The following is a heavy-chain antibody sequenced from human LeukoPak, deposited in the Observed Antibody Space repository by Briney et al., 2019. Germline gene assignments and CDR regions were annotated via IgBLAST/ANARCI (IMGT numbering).Heavy chain of an antibody. V-gene: IGHV3-11*04. CDR2: ISSSGSTI. D-gene: IGHD3-3*01. CDR1: GFTFSDYY. CDR3: ARQYYDFWSGYYTFDY. Sequence: AGGSLRLSCAASGFTFSDYYMSWIRQAPGKGLEWVSYISSSGSTIYYADSVKGRFTISRDNAKNSLYLQMNSLRAEDTAVYYCARQYYDFWSGYYTFDYWGQGNLVTVSS. J-gene: IGHJ4*02.